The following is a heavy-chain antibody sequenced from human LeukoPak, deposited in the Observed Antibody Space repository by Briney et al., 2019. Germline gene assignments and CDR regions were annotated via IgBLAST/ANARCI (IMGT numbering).Heavy chain of an antibody. J-gene: IGHJ4*02. D-gene: IGHD1-1*01. V-gene: IGHV4-59*01. CDR1: GGSISSYY. CDR2: IYYSGST. Sequence: SETLSLTCTVSGGSISSYYWSWIRQPPGKGLEWIGYIYYSGSTNYNPSLKSRVTISVDTSKNQFSLKLSSVTAADTAVYYCARRTGKREPDYWGQGTLVTVSS. CDR3: ARRTGKREPDY.